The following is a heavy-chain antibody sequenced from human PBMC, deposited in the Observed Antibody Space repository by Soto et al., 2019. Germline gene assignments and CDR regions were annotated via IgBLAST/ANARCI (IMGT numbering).Heavy chain of an antibody. V-gene: IGHV3-7*01. J-gene: IGHJ3*02. CDR2: IKQDGSEK. D-gene: IGHD2-15*01. Sequence: PGGSLRLSCAASGFTFSSYWMSWVRQAPGKGLEWVANIKQDGSEKYYVDSVKGRFTISRDNAKNSLYLQMNSPRAEDTAVYYCRTLVVVAATRGADAFDIWGQGTMVTVSS. CDR3: RTLVVVAATRGADAFDI. CDR1: GFTFSSYW.